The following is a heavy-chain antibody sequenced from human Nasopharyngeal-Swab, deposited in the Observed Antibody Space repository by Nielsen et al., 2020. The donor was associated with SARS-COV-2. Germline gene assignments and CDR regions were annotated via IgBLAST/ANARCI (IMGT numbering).Heavy chain of an antibody. D-gene: IGHD4-23*01. CDR2: IRSKANSYET. CDR3: TRPLGATVVTALTGYYYYMDV. CDR1: GFTFSGSA. Sequence: GGSLRLSCAASGFTFSGSAMHWVRQASGTWLEWVGRIRSKANSYETAYAASVKGRFTISRDDSKNTAYLQMNSLKTEDPAVYYCTRPLGATVVTALTGYYYYMDVWGKGTTVTVSS. V-gene: IGHV3-73*01. J-gene: IGHJ6*03.